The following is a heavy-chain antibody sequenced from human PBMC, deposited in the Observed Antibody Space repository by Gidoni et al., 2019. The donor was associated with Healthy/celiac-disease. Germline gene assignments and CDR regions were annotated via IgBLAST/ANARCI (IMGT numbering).Heavy chain of an antibody. CDR2: ISGSGGST. CDR3: AKVSGDLSRKRDAFDI. V-gene: IGHV3-23*01. D-gene: IGHD2-21*02. Sequence: EVQLLESGGGLVQPGGSLRLSCAASGFTFSSYAMSWVRQAPGKGLEWVSAISGSGGSTYYADSVKGRFTISRDNSKNTLYLQMNSLRAEDTAVYYCAKVSGDLSRKRDAFDIWGQGTMVTVSS. CDR1: GFTFSSYA. J-gene: IGHJ3*02.